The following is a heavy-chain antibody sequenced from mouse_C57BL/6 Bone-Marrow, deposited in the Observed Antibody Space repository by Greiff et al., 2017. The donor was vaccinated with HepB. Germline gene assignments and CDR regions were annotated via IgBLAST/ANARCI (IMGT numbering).Heavy chain of an antibody. CDR2: SNPSSGYT. CDR3: ARSDYGSSYDYFDY. D-gene: IGHD1-1*01. CDR1: GYTFTSYT. J-gene: IGHJ2*01. V-gene: IGHV1-4*01. Sequence: QVQLKESGAELARPGASVKMSCKASGYTFTSYTMHWVKQRPGQGLEWIGYSNPSSGYTKYNQKFKDKATLTAAKSSSTAYMQLSSLTAEDSAVYYCARSDYGSSYDYFDYWGQGTTLTVSS.